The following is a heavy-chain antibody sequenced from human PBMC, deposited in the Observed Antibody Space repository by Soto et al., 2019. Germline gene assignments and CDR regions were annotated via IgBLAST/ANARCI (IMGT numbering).Heavy chain of an antibody. V-gene: IGHV3-30-3*01. Sequence: QVQMVESGGGVVQPGGSLRLSCAASGFTFSSYAMHWVRQAPGKGLEWVAGISYDGSKKYYADSVKGRFTISRDNSKNTLDLQMNSLRAEDTAVYYCARGDGAAAGPTFDYWGQGTLVTVSS. CDR1: GFTFSSYA. D-gene: IGHD6-13*01. CDR3: ARGDGAAAGPTFDY. J-gene: IGHJ4*02. CDR2: ISYDGSKK.